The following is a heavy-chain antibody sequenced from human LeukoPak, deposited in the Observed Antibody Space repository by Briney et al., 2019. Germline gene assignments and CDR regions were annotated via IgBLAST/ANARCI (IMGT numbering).Heavy chain of an antibody. J-gene: IGHJ4*02. CDR1: GYTTTSYG. CDR3: ARVHFDSSGYYPSVVDY. Sequence: ASVKVSCKASGYTTTSYGISLVRQAPGQGLEWMGWISAYNGNTNYAQKLQGRVTMTTDTSTSTAYMELRSLRSDDTAVYYCARVHFDSSGYYPSVVDYWGQGTLVTVSS. V-gene: IGHV1-18*01. D-gene: IGHD3-22*01. CDR2: ISAYNGNT.